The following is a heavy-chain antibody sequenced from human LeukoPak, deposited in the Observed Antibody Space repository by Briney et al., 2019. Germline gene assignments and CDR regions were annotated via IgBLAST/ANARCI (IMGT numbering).Heavy chain of an antibody. V-gene: IGHV4-61*02. Sequence: SETLSLTCTVSGYSISSGYYWSWIRQPAGKGLEWIGRIYTSGSTNYNPSLKSRVTISVDTSKNQFSLKLSSVTAADTAVYYCARDDSSGYENWFDPWGQGTLVTVSS. CDR1: GYSISSGYY. D-gene: IGHD3-22*01. CDR2: IYTSGST. CDR3: ARDDSSGYENWFDP. J-gene: IGHJ5*02.